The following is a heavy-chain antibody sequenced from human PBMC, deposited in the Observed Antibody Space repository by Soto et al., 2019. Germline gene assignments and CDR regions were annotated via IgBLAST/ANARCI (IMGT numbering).Heavy chain of an antibody. CDR3: ARVGRADYGMDV. D-gene: IGHD6-19*01. J-gene: IGHJ6*02. V-gene: IGHV1-69*13. CDR2: IIPIFGTA. Sequence: SVKVSCKASGGTFSSYAISWVRQAPGQGLEWMGGIIPIFGTANYAQKFQGRVTITADESTSTAYMELSSLRSEDTAVYYCARVGRADYGMDVWGQGTTVTVSS. CDR1: GGTFSSYA.